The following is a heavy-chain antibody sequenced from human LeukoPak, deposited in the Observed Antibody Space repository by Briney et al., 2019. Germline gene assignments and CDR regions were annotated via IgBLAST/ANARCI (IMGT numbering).Heavy chain of an antibody. D-gene: IGHD1-20*01. Sequence: GGSLRLSCAASRFSFSAYPMGWVRRAPGRGLEWVSGISAGGDLTFHADPVKGRFTISRDNAKNSLYLQMNSLRVEDTAIYYCAGGDYNWNGFDPWGQGTLVTVSS. J-gene: IGHJ5*02. CDR2: ISAGGDLT. CDR1: RFSFSAYP. CDR3: AGGDYNWNGFDP. V-gene: IGHV3-23*01.